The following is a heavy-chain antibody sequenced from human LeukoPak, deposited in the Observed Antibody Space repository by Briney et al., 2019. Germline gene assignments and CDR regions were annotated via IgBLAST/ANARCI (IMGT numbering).Heavy chain of an antibody. D-gene: IGHD5-12*01. CDR3: ARSGYSGYDWEDY. CDR2: IYASGST. V-gene: IGHV4-4*07. Sequence: PSETLSLTCTVSGGSISTYYWSWIRQPAGKGLEWIGRIYASGSTNYNPSLKSRLTISVDTSKNQFSLKLSSVTAADTAVYFCARSGYSGYDWEDYWGQGTLVTVSS. J-gene: IGHJ4*02. CDR1: GGSISTYY.